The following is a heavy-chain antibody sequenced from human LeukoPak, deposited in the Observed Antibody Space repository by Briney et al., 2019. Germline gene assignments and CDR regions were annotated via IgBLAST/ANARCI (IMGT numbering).Heavy chain of an antibody. CDR3: AKPSSGWSNFDS. D-gene: IGHD6-19*01. V-gene: IGHV3-23*01. CDR1: VFTFSVYA. J-gene: IGHJ4*02. CDR2: ISGTSGYT. Sequence: VGSLRLSSAASVFTFSVYAMSWGRQAPRKGLWWVSGISGTSGYTYYADSVKGRFTISRDNSKNTLYLQMNSLSAEDTAVYYCAKPSSGWSNFDSWGQGTLVTVSS.